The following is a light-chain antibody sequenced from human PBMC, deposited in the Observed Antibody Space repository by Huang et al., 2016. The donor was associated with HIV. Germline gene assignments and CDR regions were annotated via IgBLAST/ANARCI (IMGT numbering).Light chain of an antibody. J-gene: IGKJ2*01. CDR1: QSLSGW. Sequence: DIQMTQSPSTLSASIGDRVTITCRASQSLSGWLAWYQQRPGNAPNRLISKAASLQSGVPPRFIGSGSGTDFILTISSLQPDDFATYYCQQLHNSPYTFGQGTKLEIK. V-gene: IGKV1-5*03. CDR3: QQLHNSPYT. CDR2: KAA.